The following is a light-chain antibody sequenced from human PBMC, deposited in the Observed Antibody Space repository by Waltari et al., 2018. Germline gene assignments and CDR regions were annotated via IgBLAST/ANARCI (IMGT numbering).Light chain of an antibody. J-gene: IGLJ1*01. CDR2: RNN. CDR1: SNNVGNQG. Sequence: QAGLTQPPSVSKGLGQTATLTCTGNSNNVGNQGAAWVQHHQDHPPKLLSYRNNNRPSGISERFSASRSGNTASLTITGLQPEDEADYYCSGWDISLNVHAFGPGTKVTVL. V-gene: IGLV10-54*04. CDR3: SGWDISLNVHA.